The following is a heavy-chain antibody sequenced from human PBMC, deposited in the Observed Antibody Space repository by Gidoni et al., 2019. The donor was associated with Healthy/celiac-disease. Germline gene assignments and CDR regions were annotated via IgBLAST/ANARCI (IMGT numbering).Heavy chain of an antibody. Sequence: QVQLQESGPGLVKPSETLSLTCTVSGGSVSSGSYYWSWIRQPPGKGLEWIGYIYYSGSTNYNPSLKSRVTISVDTSKNQFSLKLSSVTAADTAVYYCSRAREGAAADFDPWGQGTLVTVSS. CDR2: IYYSGST. CDR1: GGSVSSGSYY. CDR3: SRAREGAAADFDP. J-gene: IGHJ5*02. D-gene: IGHD6-13*01. V-gene: IGHV4-61*01.